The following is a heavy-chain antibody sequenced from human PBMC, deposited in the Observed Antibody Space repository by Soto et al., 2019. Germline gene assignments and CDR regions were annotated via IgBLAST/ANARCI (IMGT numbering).Heavy chain of an antibody. Sequence: GGSLRLSCAASGFTFSSYGMHWVRQAPGKGLEWVAVISYDGSNKYYADSVKGRFTISRDNSKNTLYLQMNSLRAEDTAVYYCAKEQAVAAPYYYYYGMDVWGQGTTVTVSS. V-gene: IGHV3-30*18. CDR3: AKEQAVAAPYYYYYGMDV. CDR2: ISYDGSNK. CDR1: GFTFSSYG. D-gene: IGHD6-19*01. J-gene: IGHJ6*02.